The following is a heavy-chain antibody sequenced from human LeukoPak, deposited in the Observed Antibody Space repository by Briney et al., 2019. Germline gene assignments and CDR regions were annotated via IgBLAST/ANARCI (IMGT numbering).Heavy chain of an antibody. CDR2: IYHSGSA. CDR1: GYSITSGYN. CDR3: VRYSSSTTCYTRAVDY. D-gene: IGHD2-2*02. V-gene: IGHV4-38-2*02. J-gene: IGHJ4*02. Sequence: SETLSLTCTVSGYSITSGYNWAWIRQPPGKVLEWIGSIYHSGSAYYNPSLKSLVTISVDTSKNQFSLKLSSVTAADTAVYYCVRYSSSTTCYTRAVDYWGQGTLVTVSS.